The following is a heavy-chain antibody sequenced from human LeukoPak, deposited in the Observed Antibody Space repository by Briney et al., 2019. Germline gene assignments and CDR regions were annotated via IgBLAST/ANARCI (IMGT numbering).Heavy chain of an antibody. CDR1: GFSLTGYG. CDR2: IWYDGSNR. Sequence: PGRSLRLSCAASGFSLTGYGMHWVRQAPGKGLEWVAVIWYDGSNRHYADSVKGRFTVSRDNSKNTLYLEMNTPRVEDTAVYYCARLDRAGHSLNWYFDLWGRGTLVTVTS. CDR3: ARLDRAGHSLNWYFDL. J-gene: IGHJ2*01. D-gene: IGHD4-23*01. V-gene: IGHV3-33*01.